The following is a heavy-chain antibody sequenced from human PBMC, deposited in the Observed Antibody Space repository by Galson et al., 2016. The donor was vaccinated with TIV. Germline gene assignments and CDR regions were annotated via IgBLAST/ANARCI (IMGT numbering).Heavy chain of an antibody. J-gene: IGHJ5*02. V-gene: IGHV1-18*04. CDR2: ISPYSGDT. Sequence: QSGAEVKKPGESLKISCKASGYTFSNYGINWVRQAPGQGLEWMGWISPYSGDTNYPQKLRGRVTLPTDTSTSTAYMELRSLISDDTAIYFCARVPGTQVIAATGGWFDPWGQGTLVTVSS. CDR3: ARVPGTQVIAATGGWFDP. CDR1: GYTFSNYG. D-gene: IGHD2-15*01.